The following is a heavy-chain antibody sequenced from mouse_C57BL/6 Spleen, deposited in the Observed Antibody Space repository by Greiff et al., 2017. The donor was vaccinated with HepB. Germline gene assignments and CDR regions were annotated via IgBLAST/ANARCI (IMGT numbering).Heavy chain of an antibody. J-gene: IGHJ2*01. CDR1: GFNIKDDY. CDR2: IDPENGDT. CDR3: TTSSYGDY. D-gene: IGHD1-1*01. V-gene: IGHV14-4*01. Sequence: DVKLVESGAELVRPGASVKLSCTASGFNIKDDYMHWVKQRPEQGLEWIGWIDPENGDTEYASKFQGKATITADTSSNTAYLQLSSLTSEDTAVYYCTTSSYGDYWGQGTTLTVSS.